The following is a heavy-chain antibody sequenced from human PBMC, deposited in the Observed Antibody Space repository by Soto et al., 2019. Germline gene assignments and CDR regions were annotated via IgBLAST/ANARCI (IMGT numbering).Heavy chain of an antibody. J-gene: IGHJ4*02. V-gene: IGHV1-69*01. CDR2: ITPIFGTT. CDR1: GGTLRNYA. CDR3: ARAPGYSSGGHDY. D-gene: IGHD6-19*01. Sequence: QVQLVQSGAEVKKPGSSVKVSCKASGGTLRNYAISWVRQAPGQGLEWMGGITPIFGTTNYAQKFQVRAMITADESTNTAYMELSSLRSEDTAIYYCARAPGYSSGGHDYWCEGTLITVSS.